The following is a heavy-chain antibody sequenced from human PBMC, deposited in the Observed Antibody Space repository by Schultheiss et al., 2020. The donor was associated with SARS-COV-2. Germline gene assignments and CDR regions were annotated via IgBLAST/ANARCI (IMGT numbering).Heavy chain of an antibody. D-gene: IGHD4-17*01. Sequence: AGSLRLSCSASGFTFSIHGMHWVRQAPGKGLEYVSSIPGNGGDANYADSVKGRFTISRDNSKNTLYLQMNSLRAEDTAVYYCARDLWYYGDYDGAYFDYWGQGTLVTVSS. CDR1: GFTFSIHG. CDR2: IPGNGGDA. CDR3: ARDLWYYGDYDGAYFDY. J-gene: IGHJ4*02. V-gene: IGHV3-64*04.